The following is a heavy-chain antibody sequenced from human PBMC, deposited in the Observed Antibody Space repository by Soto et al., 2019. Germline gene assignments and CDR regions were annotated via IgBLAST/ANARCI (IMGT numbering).Heavy chain of an antibody. CDR2: FDPEDGET. J-gene: IGHJ6*02. V-gene: IGHV1-24*01. CDR1: GYTLTELS. D-gene: IGHD4-17*01. Sequence: ASVKVSCKVSGYTLTELSMHWVRQAPGKGLEWMGGFDPEDGETIYAQKYQGRVTMTEDTSTDTANMELSSLRSEDTAVYYCATAGDFRYYYGMDVWGQGTTVTVSS. CDR3: ATAGDFRYYYGMDV.